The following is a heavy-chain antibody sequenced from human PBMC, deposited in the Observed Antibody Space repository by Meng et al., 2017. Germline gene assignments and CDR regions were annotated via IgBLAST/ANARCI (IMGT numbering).Heavy chain of an antibody. CDR1: GFTFNNYW. D-gene: IGHD1-1*01. Sequence: VQLVRVGGGLFQPGGSLRLSCAASGFTFNNYWMHWVRQVPGKGLVWVSRISGDGSITNYADSVKGRFTISRDNAKNTLYLQMNSLRPEDTAVYYCLDEAPRSDYWGQGSLVTVSS. CDR3: LDEAPRSDY. CDR2: ISGDGSIT. J-gene: IGHJ4*02. V-gene: IGHV3-74*01.